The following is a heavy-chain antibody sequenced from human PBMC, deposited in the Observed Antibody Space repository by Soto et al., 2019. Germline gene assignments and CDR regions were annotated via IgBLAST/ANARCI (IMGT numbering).Heavy chain of an antibody. CDR3: EGVVAATLSSILFDY. CDR1: GFTFSSYA. D-gene: IGHD2-15*01. CDR2: ISGSGGST. V-gene: IGHV3-23*01. J-gene: IGHJ4*02. Sequence: TGGSLRLSCAASGFTFSSYAMSWVRQAPGKGLEWVSAISGSGGSTYYADSVKGRFTISRDNSKNTLYLQMNSLRAEDTAVYYCEGVVAATLSSILFDYWGQGTLVTVSS.